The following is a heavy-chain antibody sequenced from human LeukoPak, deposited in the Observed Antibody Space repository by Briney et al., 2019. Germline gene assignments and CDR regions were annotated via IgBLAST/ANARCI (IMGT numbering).Heavy chain of an antibody. CDR3: AKDYYGSGSYYKVYYYYMDV. Sequence: GGSLRLSCAASGFTFSSYWMSWVRQAPGKGLEWVANIKQDGSEKYYVDSVKGRFTISRDNSKNTLYLQMNSLRAEDTAVYYCAKDYYGSGSYYKVYYYYMDVWGKGTTVTISS. J-gene: IGHJ6*03. CDR2: IKQDGSEK. CDR1: GFTFSSYW. D-gene: IGHD3-10*01. V-gene: IGHV3-7*01.